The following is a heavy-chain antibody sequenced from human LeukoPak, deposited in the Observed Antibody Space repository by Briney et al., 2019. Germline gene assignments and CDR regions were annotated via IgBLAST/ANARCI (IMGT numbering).Heavy chain of an antibody. CDR2: IYYSGST. CDR3: ARVEERYSSGWSNWFDP. D-gene: IGHD6-19*01. CDR1: GGSISSSSYY. J-gene: IGHJ5*02. Sequence: SETLSLTCTVSGGSISSSSYYWGWIRQPPGMGLEWIGSIYYSGSTYYNPSLKSRVTISVDKSKNQFSLKLSSVTAADTAVYYCARVEERYSSGWSNWFDPWGQGTLVTVSS. V-gene: IGHV4-39*07.